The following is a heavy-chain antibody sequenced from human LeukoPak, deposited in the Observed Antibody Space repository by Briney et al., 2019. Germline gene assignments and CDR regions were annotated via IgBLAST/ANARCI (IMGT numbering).Heavy chain of an antibody. CDR1: GFTFSSYG. CDR2: IRYDGSNK. CDR3: AKGEHGDYDCYFDY. Sequence: PGGSLRLSCAASGFTFSSYGMHWVRQAPGKGLEWVAFIRYDGSNKYYADSVKGRFTISRDNSKNTLYLQMNSLRAGDTAVYYCAKGEHGDYDCYFDYWGQGTLVTVSS. J-gene: IGHJ4*02. D-gene: IGHD4-17*01. V-gene: IGHV3-30*02.